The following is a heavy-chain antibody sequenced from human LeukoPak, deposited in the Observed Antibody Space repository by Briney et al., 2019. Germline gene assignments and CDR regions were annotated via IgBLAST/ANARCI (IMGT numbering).Heavy chain of an antibody. CDR2: INHSGST. J-gene: IGHJ5*02. Sequence: PSETLSLTCAVYGGSFRGYYWSWLRQPPGKAREWIGEINHSGSTNYNPSLKSRVTISVDTSKNQFSLKLSSVTTADTAVYYCARGSRIAATISQFDPWGQGTLVTVSS. D-gene: IGHD6-13*01. V-gene: IGHV4-34*01. CDR3: ARGSRIAATISQFDP. CDR1: GGSFRGYY.